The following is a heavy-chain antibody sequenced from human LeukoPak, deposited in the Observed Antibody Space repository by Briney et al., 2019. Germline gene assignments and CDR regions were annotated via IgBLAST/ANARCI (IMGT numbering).Heavy chain of an antibody. Sequence: GASVKVSCKVSGYTLTELSMHWVRQAPGKGLEWMGGFDPEDGETIYAQKFQGRVTMTEDTSTDTAYMELSSLRSEDTAVYYCARGDVYYYGSGSYYDPPPYGMDVWGQGTTVTVSS. V-gene: IGHV1-24*01. CDR2: FDPEDGET. D-gene: IGHD3-10*01. J-gene: IGHJ6*02. CDR3: ARGDVYYYGSGSYYDPPPYGMDV. CDR1: GYTLTELS.